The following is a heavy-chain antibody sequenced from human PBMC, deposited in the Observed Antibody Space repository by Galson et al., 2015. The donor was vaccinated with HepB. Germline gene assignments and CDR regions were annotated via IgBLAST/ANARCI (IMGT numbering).Heavy chain of an antibody. CDR2: IFSNDEK. CDR1: GFSLSDARMG. D-gene: IGHD3-3*01. Sequence: PALVKPTQTLTLTCTVSGFSLSDARMGVSWIRQPPGKALEWLAHIFSNDEKSYSTSLKSRLTISKDTSKSQVVLTMTNMDPVHTATYYCARIRSPVRVFEWLGGRRITTSRRFYYMDVWGKGTTVTVSS. V-gene: IGHV2-26*01. CDR3: ARIRSPVRVFEWLGGRRITTSRRFYYMDV. J-gene: IGHJ6*03.